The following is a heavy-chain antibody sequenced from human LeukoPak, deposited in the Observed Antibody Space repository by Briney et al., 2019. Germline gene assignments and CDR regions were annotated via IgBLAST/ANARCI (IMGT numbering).Heavy chain of an antibody. CDR2: IYTSGST. D-gene: IGHD3-16*01. J-gene: IGHJ6*03. CDR3: ASAPSLGSYYYYYYYMDV. CDR1: GGSISSYY. V-gene: IGHV4-4*09. Sequence: SETLSLTCTVSGGSISSYYWSWIRQPPGKGLEWIGYIYTSGSTNYNPSLKSRVTISVDTSKNQFSLKLSSVTAADTAVYYCASAPSLGSYYYYYYYMDVWGKGITVTVSS.